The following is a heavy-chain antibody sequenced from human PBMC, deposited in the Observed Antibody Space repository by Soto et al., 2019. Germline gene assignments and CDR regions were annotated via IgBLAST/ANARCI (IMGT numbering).Heavy chain of an antibody. Sequence: QVTLKESGPVLVKPTETLTLRCTVSGLSITDSEMGVSWIRQPPGQPLGWLAHVDSSGEKSYRTFLKRRLAISKDTSKSQIVLTMPNMAPADPATYYCARSHLAVAVSPWFDPWGQGIPVNVSS. CDR2: VDSSGEK. D-gene: IGHD6-19*01. CDR3: ARSHLAVAVSPWFDP. CDR1: GLSITDSEMG. V-gene: IGHV2-26*01. J-gene: IGHJ5*02.